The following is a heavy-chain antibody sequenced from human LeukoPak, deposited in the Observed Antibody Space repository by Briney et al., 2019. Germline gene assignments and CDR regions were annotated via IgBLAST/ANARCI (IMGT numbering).Heavy chain of an antibody. Sequence: ASVKVSCKASGYTFTSYAMHWVRQAPGQRLEWMGWINAGNGNTKYSQKFQGRVTITRDTSASTAYMELSSLRSEDTAVYHCARALDIVVVVAAFWGQGTLVTVSS. CDR1: GYTFTSYA. J-gene: IGHJ4*02. CDR3: ARALDIVVVVAAF. V-gene: IGHV1-3*01. D-gene: IGHD2-15*01. CDR2: INAGNGNT.